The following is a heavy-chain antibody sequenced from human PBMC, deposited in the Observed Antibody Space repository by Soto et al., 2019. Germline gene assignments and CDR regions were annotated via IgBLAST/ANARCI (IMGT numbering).Heavy chain of an antibody. CDR1: GYTFTSYD. D-gene: IGHD3-22*01. V-gene: IGHV1-8*01. CDR3: ARGVNYDSSGLAH. CDR2: MNPNSGNT. Sequence: SVKGSCKASGYTFTSYDIHWVRQATGQGLEWMGWMNPNSGNTGYAQKFQGRVTMTRNTSISTAYMELSSLRSEDTAVYYCARGVNYDSSGLAHWGQETLVTSPQ. J-gene: IGHJ4*02.